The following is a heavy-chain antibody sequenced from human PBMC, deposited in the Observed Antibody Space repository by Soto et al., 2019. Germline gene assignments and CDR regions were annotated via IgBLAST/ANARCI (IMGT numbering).Heavy chain of an antibody. V-gene: IGHV4-39*01. Sequence: SRIRQPPGKGLEWIGSIYYSRSTYYNPSLKSRVTISVDTSKNQFSLKLRSVTAADTAVYYCARGLITGRKYWGYTYYF. J-gene: IGHJ4*01. D-gene: IGHD2-8*02. CDR2: IYYSRST. CDR3: ARGLITGRKYWGYTYYF.